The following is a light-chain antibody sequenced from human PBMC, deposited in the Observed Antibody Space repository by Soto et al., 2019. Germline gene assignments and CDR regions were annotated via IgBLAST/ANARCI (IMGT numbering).Light chain of an antibody. CDR3: QQYYRTPRT. CDR2: WAS. J-gene: IGKJ1*01. CDR1: QSVLYSSNNKKY. Sequence: DIVMTQSPDSLAVSLGERATINCKSSQSVLYSSNNKKYLAWYQQKPGQPTKLLIYWASTRESGLPDRFSGSGSRTDFTLTISSLQAEDVAVYYCQQYYRTPRTFGQGTKVEIK. V-gene: IGKV4-1*01.